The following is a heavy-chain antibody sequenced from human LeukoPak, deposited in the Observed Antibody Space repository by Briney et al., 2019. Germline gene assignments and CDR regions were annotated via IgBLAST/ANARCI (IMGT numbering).Heavy chain of an antibody. CDR3: VKHGSGWSFDY. J-gene: IGHJ4*02. V-gene: IGHV4-59*01. CDR2: IQSTGDT. D-gene: IGHD6-19*01. Sequence: SETLSLTCTVSSASISNYYWGWIRQSPGKGLEWIGYIQSTGDTTYNPSLKSRVSISKDMSNNQFSLQLRSVTAADTAVYYCVKHGSGWSFDYWGQGTLVTVSS. CDR1: SASISNYY.